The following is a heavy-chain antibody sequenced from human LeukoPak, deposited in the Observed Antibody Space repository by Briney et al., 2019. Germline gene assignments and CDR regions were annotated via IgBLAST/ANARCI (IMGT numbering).Heavy chain of an antibody. Sequence: PSETLSLTCAVSGGSISSNNWWSWVRQPPGKGLEWIGEIYNSGSTNYNPSLKSRVTISVDTSKSQFSLKLSSVTAADTAIYYCARPTVGATRGLDYWGQGILVTVSS. D-gene: IGHD1-26*01. CDR3: ARPTVGATRGLDY. CDR2: IYNSGST. CDR1: GGSISSNNW. J-gene: IGHJ4*02. V-gene: IGHV4-4*02.